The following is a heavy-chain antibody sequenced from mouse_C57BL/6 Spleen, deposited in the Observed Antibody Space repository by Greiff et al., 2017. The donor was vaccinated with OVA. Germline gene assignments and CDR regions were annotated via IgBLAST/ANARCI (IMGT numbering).Heavy chain of an antibody. CDR2: INPSNGGT. D-gene: IGHD2-12*01. CDR3: ARPYDDVYYAMDY. J-gene: IGHJ4*01. CDR1: GYTFTSYW. Sequence: VQLQQSGTELVKPGASVKLSCKASGYTFTSYWMHWVKQRPGQGLEWIGNINPSNGGTNYNEKLKSKATLTVDKSSSTAYMQLSSLTSEDSAVYYCARPYDDVYYAMDYWGQGTSVTVSS. V-gene: IGHV1-53*01.